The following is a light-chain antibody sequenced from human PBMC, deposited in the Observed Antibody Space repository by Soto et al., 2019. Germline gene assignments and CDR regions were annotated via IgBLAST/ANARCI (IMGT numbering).Light chain of an antibody. CDR3: SSYTSSTSVA. J-gene: IGLJ2*01. CDR1: SSDVGGYNY. Sequence: QSALTQPASVSGSPGQSITISCTGTSSDVGGYNYVSWYQQHPGKAPKLIIYAVSNRPSGVSRRFSGSKSGNTASLAISGLQAEDDAEYYCSSYTSSTSVAFGGGTKLTVL. V-gene: IGLV2-14*01. CDR2: AVS.